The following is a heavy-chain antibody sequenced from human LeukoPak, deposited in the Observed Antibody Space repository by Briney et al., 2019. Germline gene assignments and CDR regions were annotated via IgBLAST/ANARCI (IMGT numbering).Heavy chain of an antibody. Sequence: ASVKVSFKASGYTFTGYYMHWVRQPPGQGLEWMGWINANSGDTKYAQKFQGRVTMTRDTSISTAYMELSRLRSDDTAMYYCARETSGYSDYWGQGTLVTVSS. J-gene: IGHJ4*02. CDR2: INANSGDT. CDR3: ARETSGYSDY. V-gene: IGHV1-2*02. CDR1: GYTFTGYY. D-gene: IGHD3-22*01.